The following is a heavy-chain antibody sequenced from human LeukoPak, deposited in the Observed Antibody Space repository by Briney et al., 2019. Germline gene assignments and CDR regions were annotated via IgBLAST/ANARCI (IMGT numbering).Heavy chain of an antibody. J-gene: IGHJ3*02. CDR2: IYYSGST. D-gene: IGHD5-18*01. CDR3: ARPGVGSGRYGAFDI. V-gene: IGHV4-59*08. CDR1: GGSISSYY. Sequence: SETLSLTCTVSGGSISSYYWSWIWQPPGKVLEWIGYIYYSGSTNYNPSLESRVTMSVDTSKNQFSLKLRSVTAADTAVYYCARPGVGSGRYGAFDIWGQGTMVTVSS.